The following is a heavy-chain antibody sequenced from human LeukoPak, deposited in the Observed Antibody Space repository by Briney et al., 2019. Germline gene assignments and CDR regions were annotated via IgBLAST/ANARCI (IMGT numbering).Heavy chain of an antibody. V-gene: IGHV3-21*01. Sequence: GGSLRLSCAASGFTFSSYSMNWVRQAPGKGLEWLSSISSSSSYIYYADSVKGRFTISRDNAKNSLYLQMNSLRAEDTAVYYCARRAGGYSHPYDYWGQGILVTVSS. CDR3: ARRAGGYSHPYDY. CDR2: ISSSSSYI. J-gene: IGHJ4*02. D-gene: IGHD4-23*01. CDR1: GFTFSSYS.